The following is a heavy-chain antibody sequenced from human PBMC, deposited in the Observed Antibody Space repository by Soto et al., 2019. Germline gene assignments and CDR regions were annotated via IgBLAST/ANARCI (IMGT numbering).Heavy chain of an antibody. CDR1: GYTFTSYG. V-gene: IGHV1-18*01. CDR2: ISAYNGNT. D-gene: IGHD6-25*01. J-gene: IGHJ6*02. CDR3: AREGGAPYYYYGMDV. Sequence: ASVKVSCKASGYTFTSYGISWVRQAPGQGLEWMGWISAYNGNTNNAQKLQGRVTMTTDTSTSTVHMEVRSLRSDDTAVYYCAREGGAPYYYYGMDVWGQGTPVTVSS.